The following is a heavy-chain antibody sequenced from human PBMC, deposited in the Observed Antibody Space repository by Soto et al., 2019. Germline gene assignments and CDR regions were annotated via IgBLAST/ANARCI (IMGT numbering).Heavy chain of an antibody. D-gene: IGHD2-2*01. CDR3: ARGLNRYCSSTSCTVFGY. Sequence: QGQLQQWGAGLLKPSETLSLTCAVYGGSFSGYYWSWIRHPPGKGLEWMGEINHSGSTNYNPSLKSRVTISVDTSKNQFSLKLSSVTAADTAVYYCARGLNRYCSSTSCTVFGYWGQGTLVTVSS. CDR1: GGSFSGYY. V-gene: IGHV4-34*01. J-gene: IGHJ4*02. CDR2: INHSGST.